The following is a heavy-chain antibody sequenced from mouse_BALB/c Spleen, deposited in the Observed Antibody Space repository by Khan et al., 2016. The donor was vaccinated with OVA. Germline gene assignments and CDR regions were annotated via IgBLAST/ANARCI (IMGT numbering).Heavy chain of an antibody. CDR3: ARGNYYGYYYDY. J-gene: IGHJ2*01. CDR2: ISYSGVT. V-gene: IGHV3-2*02. D-gene: IGHD1-1*01. CDR1: AYSITSGYA. Sequence: EVQLVESGPGLVKPSQSLSLTCTVTAYSITSGYAWNWIRQFPGNKLEWMGYISYSGVTSYTPSLKSRISITRDTSKNQFFLQLNSVTTEDTATYYCARGNYYGYYYDYGGQGTTLTVSS.